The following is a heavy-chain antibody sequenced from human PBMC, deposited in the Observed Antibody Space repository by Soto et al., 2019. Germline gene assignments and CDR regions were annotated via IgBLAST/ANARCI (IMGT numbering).Heavy chain of an antibody. D-gene: IGHD3-16*02. CDR2: IKEDGSEK. CDR1: GFTFSGYW. Sequence: EVHLVESGGHLVQPGGFLRLSSAGSGFTFSGYWMSWVRQAPGKGLEWVANIKEDGSEKYYVDSVEGRFTISRDNAKNSLYLQMNSLRAEDTGVYYCAKHDYVWGSYRTFDYWGQGTLVTVSS. V-gene: IGHV3-7*01. J-gene: IGHJ4*02. CDR3: AKHDYVWGSYRTFDY.